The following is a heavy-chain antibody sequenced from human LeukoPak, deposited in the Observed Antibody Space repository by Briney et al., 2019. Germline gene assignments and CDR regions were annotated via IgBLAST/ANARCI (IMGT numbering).Heavy chain of an antibody. V-gene: IGHV5-51*01. Sequence: SGESLKISCKGSGYSFTSYWIGWVRQMPGKGLEWMGIIYPGDSDARYSPSFQGQVTISADKSINTAYLQWSSLKASDTAIYYCARRQTYIVGATFPSDAFDVWGPGTMVTVSS. CDR2: IYPGDSDA. D-gene: IGHD1-26*01. J-gene: IGHJ3*01. CDR3: ARRQTYIVGATFPSDAFDV. CDR1: GYSFTSYW.